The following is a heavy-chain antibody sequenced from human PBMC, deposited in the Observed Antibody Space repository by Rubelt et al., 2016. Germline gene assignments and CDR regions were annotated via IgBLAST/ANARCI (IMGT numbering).Heavy chain of an antibody. CDR3: AREESSSWYTPGVVDY. J-gene: IGHJ4*02. V-gene: IGHV3-30*03. D-gene: IGHD6-13*01. Sequence: VGSRGGVVQPGRSLRLSCAASGFTFSSYGMHWVRQAPGKGLEWVAVISYDGSNKYYADSVKGRFTISRDNSKNTLYLQMNSLRAEDTAVYYCAREESSSWYTPGVVDYWGQGTLVTVSS. CDR2: ISYDGSNK. CDR1: GFTFSSYG.